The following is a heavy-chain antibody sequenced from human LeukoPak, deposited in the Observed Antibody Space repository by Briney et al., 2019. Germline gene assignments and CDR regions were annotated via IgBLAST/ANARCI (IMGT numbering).Heavy chain of an antibody. Sequence: AASVKVSCKVSGNTLTDLSIHWVRQAPGRGLDRMGGFDPEDAEIIYAEKFQDRVTMTEDPSTDTAYLELSSLRSEDTAVYFCAAEGQWSLLHYFNSWGQGTLVTVSS. D-gene: IGHD3-22*01. V-gene: IGHV1-24*01. CDR2: FDPEDAEI. J-gene: IGHJ4*02. CDR1: GNTLTDLS. CDR3: AAEGQWSLLHYFNS.